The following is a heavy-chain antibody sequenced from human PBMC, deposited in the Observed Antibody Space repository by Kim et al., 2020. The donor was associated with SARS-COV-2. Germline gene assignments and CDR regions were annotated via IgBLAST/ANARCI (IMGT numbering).Heavy chain of an antibody. V-gene: IGHV3-7*03. J-gene: IGHJ4*02. CDR2: IKQDGSEK. Sequence: GSLRLSCAASGFTFSSYWMSWVRQAPGKGLEWVANIKQDGSEKYYVDSVKGRFTISRDNAKNSLYLQMNSLRAEDTAVYYCARDYSSSWYLNPRFDYWGQGTLVTVSS. CDR3: ARDYSSSWYLNPRFDY. D-gene: IGHD6-13*01. CDR1: GFTFSSYW.